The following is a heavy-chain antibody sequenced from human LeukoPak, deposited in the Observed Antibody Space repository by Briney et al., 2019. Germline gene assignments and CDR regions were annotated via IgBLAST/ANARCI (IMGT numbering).Heavy chain of an antibody. V-gene: IGHV3-74*01. CDR1: GFTFSAYW. Sequence: PGGSLRLSCAASGFTFSAYWMHWVRQTPGKGLLWVSRINSDGSSTSYADSVKGRFTISRDNAKNTLYLQINSLRAEDTAVYYCARDLGGTTALDGFDIWGQGTMVTVSA. J-gene: IGHJ3*02. D-gene: IGHD1-26*01. CDR2: INSDGSST. CDR3: ARDLGGTTALDGFDI.